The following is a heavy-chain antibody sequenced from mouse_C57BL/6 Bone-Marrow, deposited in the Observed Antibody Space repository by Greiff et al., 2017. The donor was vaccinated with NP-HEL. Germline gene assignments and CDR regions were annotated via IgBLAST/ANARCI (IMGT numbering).Heavy chain of an antibody. Sequence: EVMLVESGGGLVKPGGSLKLSCAASGFTFSSYAMSWVRQTPEKRLEWVATISDGGSYTYYPDNVKGRFTISRDNAKNNLYLQMSHLKSEDTAMYYCARDNYYGSRRYFDYWGKGTTLTVSS. CDR2: ISDGGSYT. V-gene: IGHV5-4*01. CDR3: ARDNYYGSRRYFDY. D-gene: IGHD1-1*01. CDR1: GFTFSSYA. J-gene: IGHJ2*01.